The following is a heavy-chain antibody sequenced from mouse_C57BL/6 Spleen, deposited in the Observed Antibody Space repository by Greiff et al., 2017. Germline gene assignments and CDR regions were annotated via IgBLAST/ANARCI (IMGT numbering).Heavy chain of an antibody. V-gene: IGHV5-9*01. D-gene: IGHD4-1*01. CDR2: ISGGGGNT. CDR3: ARHKLDYFDY. CDR1: GFTFSSYT. J-gene: IGHJ2*01. Sequence: EVKLMESGGGLVKPGGSLKLSCAASGFTFSSYTMSWVRQTPEKRLEWVATISGGGGNTYYPDSVKGRFTISRDNAKNTLYLQMSSLRSEDTALYYCARHKLDYFDYWGQGTTLTVSS.